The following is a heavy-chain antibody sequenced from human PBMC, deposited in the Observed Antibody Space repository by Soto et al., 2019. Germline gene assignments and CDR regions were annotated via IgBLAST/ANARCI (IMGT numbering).Heavy chain of an antibody. J-gene: IGHJ4*02. D-gene: IGHD6-13*01. CDR1: GYTFTGYY. CDR2: INPNSGGT. CDR3: ARDGDRSSWYVAFDY. V-gene: IGHV1-2*04. Sequence: GASVKVSCKASGYTFTGYYMHWVRQAPGQGLEWMGWINPNSGGTNYAQKFQGWVTMTRDTSISTAYMELSRLRSDDTAVYYCARDGDRSSWYVAFDYWGQGSLVTVSS.